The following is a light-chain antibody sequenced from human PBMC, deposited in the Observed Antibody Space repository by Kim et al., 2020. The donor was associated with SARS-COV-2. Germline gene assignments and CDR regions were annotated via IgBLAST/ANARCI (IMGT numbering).Light chain of an antibody. V-gene: IGLV3-19*01. CDR3: NSRDSSGNYPVV. Sequence: LGQTGRITCQGDSRRSYYASWYQEKPGQAPVLVIYGKNNRPSGIPDRFSGSSSGNTASLTITGAQAEDEADYYCNSRDSSGNYPVVFGGGTQLTVL. CDR2: GKN. J-gene: IGLJ2*01. CDR1: SRRSYY.